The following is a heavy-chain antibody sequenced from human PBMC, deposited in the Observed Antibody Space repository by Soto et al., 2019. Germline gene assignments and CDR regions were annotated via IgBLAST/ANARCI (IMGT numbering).Heavy chain of an antibody. CDR2: ISSSSSYI. CDR1: GFAFSSYS. CDR3: AKIKGEVVVAPNWFDP. J-gene: IGHJ5*02. V-gene: IGHV3-21*04. Sequence: PGGSLRLSCAASGFAFSSYSMNWVRQAPGKGLEWVSSISSSSSYIYYADSVKGRFTISRDNAKNTLYLQMNSLRAEDTAVYYCAKIKGEVVVAPNWFDPWGQGTLVTVSS. D-gene: IGHD2-15*01.